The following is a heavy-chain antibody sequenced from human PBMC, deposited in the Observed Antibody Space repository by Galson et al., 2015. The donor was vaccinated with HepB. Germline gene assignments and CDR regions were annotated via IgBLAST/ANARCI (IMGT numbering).Heavy chain of an antibody. CDR1: EFTFSSYA. CDR3: ARGVGALNIYYFEY. V-gene: IGHV3-23*01. CDR2: ISSSGGST. J-gene: IGHJ4*02. D-gene: IGHD1-26*01. Sequence: SLRLSCAASEFTFSSYAMTWVRQAPGKGLEWVSGISSSGGSTYYADSVKGRFTTSRDNSKNTLYLQMNSLRAEDTAVYYCARGVGALNIYYFEYWGQGTLVTVSS.